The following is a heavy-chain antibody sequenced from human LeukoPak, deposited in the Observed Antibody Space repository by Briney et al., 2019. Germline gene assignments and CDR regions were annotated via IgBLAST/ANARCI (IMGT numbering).Heavy chain of an antibody. CDR2: IYYSGST. CDR1: GGSISSGGYY. V-gene: IGHV4-31*03. D-gene: IGHD2-2*01. CDR3: ARELGYCSSTSCRTIDY. Sequence: PSETLSLTCTVSGGSISSGGYYWSWIRQHPGKGLEWIGYIYYSGSTNYNPSLKSRVTISVDTSKNQFSLKLSSVTAADTAVYYCARELGYCSSTSCRTIDYWGQGTLVTVSS. J-gene: IGHJ4*02.